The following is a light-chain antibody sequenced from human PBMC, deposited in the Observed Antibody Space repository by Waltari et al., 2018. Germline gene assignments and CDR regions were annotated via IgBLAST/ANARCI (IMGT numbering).Light chain of an antibody. Sequence: IQLTQSPSSLSASVGARVTITCRASQSISSYLNWFQQKPGKAPKLLIYAASSLQSGVPSRFSGSGSGTDFTLTISSLQPEDFATYYCQQSYNTPYTFGQGTKLEIK. V-gene: IGKV1-39*01. J-gene: IGKJ2*01. CDR1: QSISSY. CDR3: QQSYNTPYT. CDR2: AAS.